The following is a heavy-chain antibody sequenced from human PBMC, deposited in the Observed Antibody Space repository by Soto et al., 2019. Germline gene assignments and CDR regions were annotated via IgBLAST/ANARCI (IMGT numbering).Heavy chain of an antibody. D-gene: IGHD3-3*01. Sequence: QLTLKESGPTLVKPTQTLTLTCTFSGFSLTTSGLGVGWIRQPPGKALEWLALIYCDDDKRYSPSLKNRLTITKDTSKNQVLLTMTIMDPVDTSTYLCAQCVTIFGVMDVWGKGTTVTVSS. CDR2: IYCDDDK. J-gene: IGHJ6*03. V-gene: IGHV2-5*02. CDR1: GFSLTTSGLG. CDR3: AQCVTIFGVMDV.